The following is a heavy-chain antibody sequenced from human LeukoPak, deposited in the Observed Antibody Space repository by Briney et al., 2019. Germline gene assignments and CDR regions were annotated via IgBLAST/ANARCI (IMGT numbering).Heavy chain of an antibody. CDR3: ASGTIFGVVIPFDY. D-gene: IGHD3-3*01. J-gene: IGHJ4*02. Sequence: PGGSLRLSCAASGFTFSSYWMHWVRQAPGKGLVWVSRISTDGSSTSYADSVKGRFTISRDNAKNTLYLQMNSLRAEDTAVYYCASGTIFGVVIPFDYWGQGTLVTVSS. CDR2: ISTDGSST. CDR1: GFTFSSYW. V-gene: IGHV3-74*01.